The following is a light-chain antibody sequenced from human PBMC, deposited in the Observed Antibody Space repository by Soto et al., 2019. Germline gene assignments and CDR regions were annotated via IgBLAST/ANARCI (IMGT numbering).Light chain of an antibody. CDR3: QQYNSYSVNA. CDR2: DAS. J-gene: IGKJ2*01. V-gene: IGKV1-5*01. Sequence: DIQMTQSPYTQSPSVGDRVSITCRASQSISGWLAWYQQKPGKAPKLLIYDASSLESGVPSRFSGSGSGTEFSLTISRLQPDDFATYYCQQYNSYSVNAFGQGTKLEIK. CDR1: QSISGW.